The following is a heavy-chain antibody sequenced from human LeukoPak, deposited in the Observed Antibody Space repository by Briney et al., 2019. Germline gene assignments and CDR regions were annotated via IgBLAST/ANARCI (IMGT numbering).Heavy chain of an antibody. J-gene: IGHJ5*02. CDR3: ARGSGDIVVVPADNWFDP. Sequence: HAGGSLRLSCGASGFTFTTYGMNWLRQAPGKGLEWVSYLSGRSNSIYYAESVKGRFTISRDNAKNSLYLQMNSLRDEDTAVYYCARGSGDIVVVPADNWFDPWGQGTLVTVSS. CDR1: GFTFTTYG. CDR2: LSGRSNSI. D-gene: IGHD2-2*01. V-gene: IGHV3-48*02.